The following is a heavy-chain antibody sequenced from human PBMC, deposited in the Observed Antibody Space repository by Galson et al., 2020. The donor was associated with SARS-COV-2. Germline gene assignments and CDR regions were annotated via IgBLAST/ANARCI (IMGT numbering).Heavy chain of an antibody. CDR1: CGSISSGGYY. CDR3: ARTQVVRGWYDAFDI. D-gene: IGHD6-19*01. Sequence: SETLSLTCPVSCGSISSGGYYWSWIRQHPGKGLEWLGYISYSGSTSYNPSLKSLLTISVDTSKNQFSLNLRSVSAADTAVYYCARTQVVRGWYDAFDIWGQGTMVTVSS. J-gene: IGHJ3*02. CDR2: ISYSGST. V-gene: IGHV4-31*01.